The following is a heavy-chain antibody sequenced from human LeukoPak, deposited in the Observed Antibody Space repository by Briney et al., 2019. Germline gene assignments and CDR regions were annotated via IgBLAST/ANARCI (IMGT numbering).Heavy chain of an antibody. D-gene: IGHD2-15*01. CDR2: ISYDGSNK. CDR1: GFTFSSYA. J-gene: IGHJ4*02. V-gene: IGHV3-30*04. CDR3: ARDHGGGSYFDY. Sequence: GRSLRLSCAASGFTFSSYAMHWVRQPPGKGLEWVAVISYDGSNKYYADSVKGRFTISRDNSKNTLYLQMNSLRAEDTAVYYCARDHGGGSYFDYWGQGTLVTVSS.